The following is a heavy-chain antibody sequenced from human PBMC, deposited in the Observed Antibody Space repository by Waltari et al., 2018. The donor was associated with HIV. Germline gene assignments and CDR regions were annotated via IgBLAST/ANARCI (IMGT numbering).Heavy chain of an antibody. CDR3: ARRGMAAAGTGAGAFDY. Sequence: EVQLVQSGAEVKKPGESLKISCKGSGYSFTNYWIGWVRQMPGKGLEWMGISYPCDADTRYRPFFQGRVTISAGKSISTAYLQLSSRKASDTAMYYCARRGMAAAGTGAGAFDYWGQGTLVTVSS. D-gene: IGHD6-13*01. CDR2: SYPCDADT. CDR1: GYSFTNYW. J-gene: IGHJ4*02. V-gene: IGHV5-51*01.